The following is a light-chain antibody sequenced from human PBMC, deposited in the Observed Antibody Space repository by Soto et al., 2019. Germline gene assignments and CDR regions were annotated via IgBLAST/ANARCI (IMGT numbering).Light chain of an antibody. CDR3: SSSAGRHSFVV. V-gene: IGLV2-8*01. J-gene: IGLJ2*01. Sequence: QSALTQPPSASGSPGQSVTISCTGTSSDIGGYNSVSWYQQHPGKAPQRMIYAVNKRPSGVPDRFSGSKSGNTASLTVSGLQAEDEAHYSCSSSAGRHSFVVFGGGTKLTVL. CDR2: AVN. CDR1: SSDIGGYNS.